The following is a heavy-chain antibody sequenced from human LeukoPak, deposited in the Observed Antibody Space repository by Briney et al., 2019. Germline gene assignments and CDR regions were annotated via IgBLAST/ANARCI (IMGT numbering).Heavy chain of an antibody. J-gene: IGHJ4*02. Sequence: PGGSLRLSCAASGFTFSSYSMNWVRQAPGKGVEWCSSISSSSSYIYYADSVKGRFTISRDNDKNSLYLQMNSLRAEDTAVYYCATLPDYYDSSGQPDYWGQGTLVTVSS. CDR2: ISSSSSYI. V-gene: IGHV3-21*01. CDR3: ATLPDYYDSSGQPDY. D-gene: IGHD3-22*01. CDR1: GFTFSSYS.